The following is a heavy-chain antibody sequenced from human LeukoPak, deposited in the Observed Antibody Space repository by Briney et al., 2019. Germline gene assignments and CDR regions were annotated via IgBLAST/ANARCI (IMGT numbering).Heavy chain of an antibody. Sequence: GGSLRLSCAASGFTFSSYAMSWVRQAPGKGLEWVSAISGSGDSTYYADSVKGRFTISRDNSKNTLYLQMNSLRAEDTAVYYCAKTSYQLLSRWFDPWGQGTLVTVSS. D-gene: IGHD2-2*01. CDR2: ISGSGDST. V-gene: IGHV3-23*01. J-gene: IGHJ5*02. CDR1: GFTFSSYA. CDR3: AKTSYQLLSRWFDP.